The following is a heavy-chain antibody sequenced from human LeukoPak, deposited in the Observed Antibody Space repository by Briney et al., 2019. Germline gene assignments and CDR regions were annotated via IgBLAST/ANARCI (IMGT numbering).Heavy chain of an antibody. CDR1: GFTFSTNA. J-gene: IGHJ4*02. CDR3: AKERGYSGYDPKYFDY. V-gene: IGHV3-23*01. Sequence: PGGSLRLSCLTSGFTFSTNAMSWVRQAPGKGLEWISGISGSGASTYYADSVTDRFTISRDNSRNTLYLQMNSLRGDDTAVYYCAKERGYSGYDPKYFDYWGQGTLVTVSS. CDR2: ISGSGAST. D-gene: IGHD5-12*01.